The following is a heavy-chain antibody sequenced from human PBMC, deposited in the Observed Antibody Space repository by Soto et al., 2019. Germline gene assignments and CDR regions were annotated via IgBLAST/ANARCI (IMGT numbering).Heavy chain of an antibody. Sequence: QITLKESGPTLVKPTQTLTLTCTFSGFSLSSPRMAVGWIRQPPGKALEWLALIYWDDDKRYSPFLKSRLTITRDTTNNQVVLTMSNMDRVDTARYYCAHIVVAGLGYYFDYWGQATLVTVSS. J-gene: IGHJ4*02. CDR1: GFSLSSPRMA. D-gene: IGHD6-19*01. CDR2: IYWDDDK. CDR3: AHIVVAGLGYYFDY. V-gene: IGHV2-5*02.